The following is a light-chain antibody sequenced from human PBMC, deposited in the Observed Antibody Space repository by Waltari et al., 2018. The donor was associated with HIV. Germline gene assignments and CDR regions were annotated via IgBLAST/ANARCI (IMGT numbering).Light chain of an antibody. V-gene: IGKV1-5*03. CDR2: QAS. J-gene: IGKJ1*01. CDR1: QSDGPF. CDR3: HQYASFSGT. Sequence: DIRLTQSPSTLSASAGARVAIPCRAGQSDGPFLAWYQQKPGKPPKLLIFQASTLEGGVPSRFSGSVSGSDFTLTINGLQSDDFATYYCHQYASFSGTFGQGTKVELK.